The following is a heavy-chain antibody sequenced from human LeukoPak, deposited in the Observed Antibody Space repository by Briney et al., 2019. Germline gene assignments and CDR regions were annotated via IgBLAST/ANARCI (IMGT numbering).Heavy chain of an antibody. D-gene: IGHD1-20*01. CDR1: GGSISSRSYY. Sequence: SETLSLTCTVSGGSISSRSYYWGWIRQPPGKGLEWLGSIYYIGSTYYKPSLKGRITISVDTSNNQFSLKLSSVTAADTAVHYCAKSYNWNDVPFDYWGQGTLVTVSS. CDR2: IYYIGST. J-gene: IGHJ4*02. V-gene: IGHV4-39*01. CDR3: AKSYNWNDVPFDY.